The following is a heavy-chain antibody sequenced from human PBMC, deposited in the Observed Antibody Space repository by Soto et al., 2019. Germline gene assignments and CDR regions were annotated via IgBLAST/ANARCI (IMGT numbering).Heavy chain of an antibody. CDR3: ARGSTDGYYASGIYGTYAFDI. Sequence: QVPLVQSGAEGKKPGSSVKVSCKTSGVTLNIYAIGWVRQAPGPGLENLGGIIPILSTTNYAQKSQGRVTIIADESTSTVYMEMRSLTAEDTAVYYCARGSTDGYYASGIYGTYAFDIWGQGTMVTLSS. CDR1: GVTLNIYA. J-gene: IGHJ3*02. CDR2: IIPILSTT. D-gene: IGHD3-10*01. V-gene: IGHV1-69*01.